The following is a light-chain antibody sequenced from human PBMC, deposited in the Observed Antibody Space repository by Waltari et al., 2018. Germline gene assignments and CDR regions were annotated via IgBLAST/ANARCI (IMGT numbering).Light chain of an antibody. CDR1: QSVTRT. V-gene: IGKV3-20*01. Sequence: EIVLTQSPGTLSLSPGERATLSCRASQSVTRTLAWYQQKPGQAPRLLIYGVSNRATGIPDRFSGSGSGTDFSLTISRLEPEDFAVYYCQHYLRLPATFGQGTKVEIK. J-gene: IGKJ1*01. CDR3: QHYLRLPAT. CDR2: GVS.